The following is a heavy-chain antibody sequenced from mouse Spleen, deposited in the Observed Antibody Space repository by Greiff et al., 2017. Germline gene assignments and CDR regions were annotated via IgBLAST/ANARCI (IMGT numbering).Heavy chain of an antibody. Sequence: EVQVVESGGDLVKPGGSLKLSCAASGFTFSSYGMSWVRQTPDKRLEWVATISSGGSYTYYPDSVKGRFTISRDNAKNTLYLQMSSLKSEDTAMYYCARHDSYYYGSSWFAYWGQGTLVTVSA. D-gene: IGHD1-1*01. V-gene: IGHV5-6*01. CDR2: ISSGGSYT. J-gene: IGHJ3*01. CDR1: GFTFSSYG. CDR3: ARHDSYYYGSSWFAY.